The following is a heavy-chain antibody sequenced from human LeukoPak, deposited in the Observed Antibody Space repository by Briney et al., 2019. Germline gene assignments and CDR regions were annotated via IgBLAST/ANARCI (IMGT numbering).Heavy chain of an antibody. CDR2: INQSGVS. CDR1: GGSFSGYY. Sequence: SEALSLTCAVYGGSFSGYYWTWIRQSPGKGLEWIGEINQSGVSNYNPSLKSRVTISVDTSKNQFSLNLSPVTASDTAMYYCARGREVARPPLGYRGQGTLVTVSS. D-gene: IGHD2-15*01. J-gene: IGHJ4*02. CDR3: ARGREVARPPLGY. V-gene: IGHV4-34*01.